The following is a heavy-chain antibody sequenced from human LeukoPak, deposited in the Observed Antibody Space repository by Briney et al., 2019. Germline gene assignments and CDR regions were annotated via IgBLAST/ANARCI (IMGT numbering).Heavy chain of an antibody. Sequence: ASVKVSCKASRYTFTRYYMHWVRQAPGQGLEWMGIINPSGGSTSYAQKFQGRVTMTRDTSTSTVYMELSSLRSEDTAVYYCARRDYDILTGYGNWFDPWGQGTLVTVSS. D-gene: IGHD3-9*01. CDR1: RYTFTRYY. CDR3: ARRDYDILTGYGNWFDP. V-gene: IGHV1-46*01. J-gene: IGHJ5*02. CDR2: INPSGGST.